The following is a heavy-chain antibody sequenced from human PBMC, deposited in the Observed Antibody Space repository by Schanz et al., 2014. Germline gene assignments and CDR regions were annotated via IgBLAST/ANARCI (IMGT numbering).Heavy chain of an antibody. CDR3: ARDRSAVEITPVDI. CDR2: ITPDGSDK. V-gene: IGHV3-7*01. D-gene: IGHD2-21*01. J-gene: IGHJ3*02. CDR1: GFPLSSYW. Sequence: EVQLVESGGGLVQPGGSLRLSCEGFGFPLSSYWMSWVRQTPGKGLEWVAIITPDGSDKWYVDSVKGRFTISRDNAKDSLHLQMNSLRAEDTAVYYCARDRSAVEITPVDIWGQGTMVTVSS.